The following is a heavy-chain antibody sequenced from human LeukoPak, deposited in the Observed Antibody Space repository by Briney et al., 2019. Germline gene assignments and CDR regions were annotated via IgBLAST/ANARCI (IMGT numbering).Heavy chain of an antibody. CDR1: GFTFSSYG. Sequence: GGTLRLSCAASGFTFSSYGMSWVRRAPGKGLEWVSAISGSGGSTYYADSVKGRFTISRDNSKNTLYLQMNSLRAEDTAVYYCAKEAIGGVIVIRPQIDYWGQGTLVTVSS. D-gene: IGHD3-16*02. CDR2: ISGSGGST. V-gene: IGHV3-23*01. CDR3: AKEAIGGVIVIRPQIDY. J-gene: IGHJ4*02.